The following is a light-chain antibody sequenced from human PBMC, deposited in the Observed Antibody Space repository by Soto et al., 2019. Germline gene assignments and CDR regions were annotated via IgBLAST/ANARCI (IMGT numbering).Light chain of an antibody. Sequence: DIVLTQSPDSLAVSLGERATINCKSSQSVLYSSNNKNYLAWYQQKPGQPPKLLIYWASTRESEVPDRFSGRESGTDFALGISRLQGGDVAVYYCYEYYGSRTFGQGPKLEIK. CDR1: QSVLYSSNNKNY. CDR2: WAS. CDR3: YEYYGSRT. J-gene: IGKJ2*02. V-gene: IGKV4-1*01.